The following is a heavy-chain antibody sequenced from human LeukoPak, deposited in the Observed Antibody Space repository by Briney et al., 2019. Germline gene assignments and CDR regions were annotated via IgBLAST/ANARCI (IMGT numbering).Heavy chain of an antibody. J-gene: IGHJ4*02. CDR1: GFTVSSNY. CDR2: ISGSGGST. Sequence: PGGSLRLSCAASGFTVSSNYMSWVRQAPGKGLEWVSAISGSGGSTYYADSVKGRFTISRDNSKNTLYLQMNSLRAEDTAVYYCAKGPRYDSSGYVDYWGQGTLVTVSS. V-gene: IGHV3-23*01. CDR3: AKGPRYDSSGYVDY. D-gene: IGHD3-22*01.